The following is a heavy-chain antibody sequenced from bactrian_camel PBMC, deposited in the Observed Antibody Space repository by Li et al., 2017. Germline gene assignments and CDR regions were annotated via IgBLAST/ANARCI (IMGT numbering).Heavy chain of an antibody. V-gene: IGHV3S7*01. J-gene: IGHJ4*01. CDR3: AEGRGSRGEHCYSLNY. CDR2: ISNDASYT. D-gene: IGHD6*01. CDR1: GFTFSTYA. Sequence: HVQLVESGGGLVKPGGSLRLSCTASGFTFSTYAMGWVRQAPGKGLEWVSIISNDASYTAYAESVKGRFTISRDNAKNTLYLQINSLKSEDTAQYYCAEGRGSRGEHCYSLNYWGQGPRSPSP.